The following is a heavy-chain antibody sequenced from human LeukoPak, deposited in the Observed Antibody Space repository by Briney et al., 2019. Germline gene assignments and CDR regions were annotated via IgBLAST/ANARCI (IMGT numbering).Heavy chain of an antibody. CDR1: GFTFSNHG. CDR3: ERGKVAVAATDDAFEI. V-gene: IGHV3-21*01. D-gene: IGHD6-19*01. J-gene: IGHJ3*02. CDR2: VSPPGGGT. Sequence: GGSLTLSCAASGFTFSNHGMNWVRQAPGKGREWLSGVSPPGGGTYYADSVKGRFTIYRDNARKSLFLQMNSLRAEDTAVYYCERGKVAVAATDDAFEIWGQGTMVTVSS.